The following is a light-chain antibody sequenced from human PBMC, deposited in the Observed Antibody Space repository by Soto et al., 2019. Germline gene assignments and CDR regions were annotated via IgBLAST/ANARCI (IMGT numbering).Light chain of an antibody. CDR1: QGISNS. CDR3: RQYHISPPM. V-gene: IGKV1-17*03. Sequence: DLQMTQSPSAMSASVGDRVTITCRASQGISNSVAWFQQRPGKVPQRLIYAAASSLTRVPARFCGSGSATDFALTISSLQPEDSTTYYCRQYHISPPMFGQGTNQEIK. J-gene: IGKJ2*01. CDR2: AAA.